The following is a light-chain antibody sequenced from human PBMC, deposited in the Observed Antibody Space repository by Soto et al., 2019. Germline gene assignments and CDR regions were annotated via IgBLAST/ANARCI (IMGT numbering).Light chain of an antibody. CDR3: QQYGSSPPIT. CDR1: QSVSSY. J-gene: IGKJ5*01. Sequence: EVELTQSTRAVCLSPLERATLSCRASQSVSSYLAWYQQTPGQAPRLLIYGASSRATGIPDRFSGSGSGTDFTLTISRLEPEDFAVYCCQQYGSSPPITFGQGSRLDIK. CDR2: GAS. V-gene: IGKV3-20*01.